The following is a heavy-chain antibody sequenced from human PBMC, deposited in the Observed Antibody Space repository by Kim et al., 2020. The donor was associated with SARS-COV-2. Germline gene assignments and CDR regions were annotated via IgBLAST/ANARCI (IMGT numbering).Heavy chain of an antibody. CDR2: IKMKTDGGTT. CDR1: GFIFSKAW. J-gene: IGHJ1*01. CDR3: TTDTDVLPPAIHH. D-gene: IGHD2-2*01. V-gene: IGHV3-15*01. Sequence: GGSLRLSCAASGFIFSKAWMSWVRQAPGKGLEWVGRIKMKTDGGTTDYAATFKGRFAISRDDSKNTLYLQMNSLKTEDTGVYYCTTDTDVLPPAIHHWGQGTLVTVSS.